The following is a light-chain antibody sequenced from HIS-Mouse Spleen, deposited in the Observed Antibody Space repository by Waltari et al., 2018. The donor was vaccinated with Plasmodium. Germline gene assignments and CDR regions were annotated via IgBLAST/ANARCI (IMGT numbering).Light chain of an antibody. J-gene: IGLJ3*02. V-gene: IGLV3-10*01. CDR3: YSTDSSGNHRV. CDR2: EDS. Sequence: SYELTQPPSVSVSPGQTARITCSGDALPKKYAYWYQQKSGQAPVLVIYEDSKRPPGIPERFSGSSSGTMATLTISGAQVEDEADYDGYSTDSSGNHRVFGGGTKLTVL. CDR1: ALPKKY.